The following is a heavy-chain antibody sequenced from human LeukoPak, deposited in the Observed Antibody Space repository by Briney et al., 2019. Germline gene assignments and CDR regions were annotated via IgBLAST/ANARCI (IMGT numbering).Heavy chain of an antibody. CDR2: ISGSGGST. CDR1: GFTFSSYA. Sequence: PGGSLRLSCAASGFTFSSYAMNWVRQAPGKGLEWVSAISGSGGSTYYADSVKGRFTISRDNSKNTLYLQMDTLTAEDTAVYYCAKDQGASSYSFDYWGRGTLVTVSS. CDR3: AKDQGASSYSFDY. J-gene: IGHJ4*02. D-gene: IGHD1-26*01. V-gene: IGHV3-23*01.